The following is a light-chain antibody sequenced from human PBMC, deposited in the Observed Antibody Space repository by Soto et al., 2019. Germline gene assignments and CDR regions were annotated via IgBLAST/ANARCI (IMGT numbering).Light chain of an antibody. J-gene: IGKJ1*01. Sequence: DIQMTQSPSSLSASVGDRVTITCRASQSISSYLNWYQQKPGKAPKLLIYAASSLQSGVPSRFSGSGSGTDFTLTISRLEPEDFAVYYCQCHDSSPTWTFGQGTKVDIK. CDR2: AAS. V-gene: IGKV1-39*02. CDR3: QCHDSSPTWT. CDR1: QSISSY.